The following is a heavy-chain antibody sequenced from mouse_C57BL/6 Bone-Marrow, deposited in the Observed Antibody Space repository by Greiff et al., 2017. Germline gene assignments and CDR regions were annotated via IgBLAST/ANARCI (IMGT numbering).Heavy chain of an antibody. CDR3: DRRIPLDGYYWAGAMDY. Sequence: QVQLKESGPELVKPGASVKLSCKASGYTFTSYDINWVKQRPGQGLEWIGWIYPRDGSTKYNEKFKGKATLTVDPSSSTAYMELHRLTSEESAVYFWDRRIPLDGYYWAGAMDYWGKGTSVTVSS. CDR2: IYPRDGST. V-gene: IGHV1-85*01. J-gene: IGHJ4*01. D-gene: IGHD2-3*01. CDR1: GYTFTSYD.